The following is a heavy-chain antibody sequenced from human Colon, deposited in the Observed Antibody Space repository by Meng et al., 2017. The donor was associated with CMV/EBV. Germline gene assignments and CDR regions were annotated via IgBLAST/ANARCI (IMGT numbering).Heavy chain of an antibody. CDR2: ISAYNGNT. CDR1: GYTFTSYG. Sequence: ASVKVSCKASGYTFTSYGISWVRQAPGQGLEWMGWISAYNGNTNYAQKFQGRVTITRNTSISTAYMELSSLRSEDTAVYYCARGRHSQTYYDFWSGYYMPYYFDYWGQGTLVTVSS. J-gene: IGHJ4*02. V-gene: IGHV1-18*01. D-gene: IGHD3-3*01. CDR3: ARGRHSQTYYDFWSGYYMPYYFDY.